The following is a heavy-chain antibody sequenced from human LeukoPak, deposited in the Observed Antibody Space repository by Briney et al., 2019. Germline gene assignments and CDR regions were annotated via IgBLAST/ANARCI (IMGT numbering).Heavy chain of an antibody. CDR3: ARDPTTVVTLPYYFDF. D-gene: IGHD4-23*01. CDR2: INDRGRT. V-gene: IGHV4-34*01. Sequence: RSSETLSLTCAVHGGSFSGSHWNWIRQSPEKGLEWIGEINDRGRTNYNPSLKSRVTLSVDTSKKQFSLKLSSVTAADTAVYFCARDPTTVVTLPYYFDFWGQGTQVTVSS. CDR1: GGSFSGSH. J-gene: IGHJ4*02.